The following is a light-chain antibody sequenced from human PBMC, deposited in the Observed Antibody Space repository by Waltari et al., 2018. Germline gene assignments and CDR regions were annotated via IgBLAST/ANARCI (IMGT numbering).Light chain of an antibody. V-gene: IGKV1-39*01. CDR2: AAS. CDR3: QHRYNTMCMFT. Sequence: DIQMTQSPSSLSASVGDRATITCRASLSISTYLTWYQHKPGKAPRLLIYAASSLQSGIPSRVSGSGSGTDLTFTISILQPEDFATYYCQHRYNTMCMFTFGQGTKLDLK. CDR1: LSISTY. J-gene: IGKJ2*01.